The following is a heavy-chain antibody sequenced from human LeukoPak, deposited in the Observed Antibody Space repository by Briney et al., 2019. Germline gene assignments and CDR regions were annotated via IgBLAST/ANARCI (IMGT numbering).Heavy chain of an antibody. CDR3: ASSGSYRFDY. CDR2: VNGNGVST. V-gene: IGHV3-23*01. CDR1: GFSFSTYA. D-gene: IGHD1-26*01. Sequence: GGSLRLSCAASGFSFSTYAMSWVRQAPGKGLEWVSGVNGNGVSTSYADSVKGRFTISRDNAKNSLYLQMNSLRDEDTAVYYCASSGSYRFDYWGQGTLVTVSS. J-gene: IGHJ4*02.